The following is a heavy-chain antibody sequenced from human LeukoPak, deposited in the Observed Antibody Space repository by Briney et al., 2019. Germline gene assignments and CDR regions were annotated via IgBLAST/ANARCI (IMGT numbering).Heavy chain of an antibody. CDR1: GGSISSGGYS. Sequence: TLSLTCXXXGGSISSGGYSWSWIRQPPGKGLEWIGYIYHSGSTYYNPSLKSRVTISVDRSKNQFSLKLSSVTAADTAVYYCARAVSFDIWGQGTMVTVSS. CDR3: ARAVSFDI. V-gene: IGHV4-30-2*01. J-gene: IGHJ3*02. CDR2: IYHSGST.